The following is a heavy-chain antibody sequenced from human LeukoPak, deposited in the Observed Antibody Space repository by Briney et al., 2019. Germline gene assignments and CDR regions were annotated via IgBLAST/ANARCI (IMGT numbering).Heavy chain of an antibody. D-gene: IGHD6-13*01. Sequence: SETLSLTCTVSGGSISSSSYYWGWIRQPPGKGLEWIGNIYYSGSTYYNPSLKSRVTISVDTSKKQFSLKLSSVTAADTAVFYCARFNPAAGSFCFGYWGQGTLVTVSS. CDR2: IYYSGST. CDR3: ARFNPAAGSFCFGY. J-gene: IGHJ4*02. CDR1: GGSISSSSYY. V-gene: IGHV4-39*01.